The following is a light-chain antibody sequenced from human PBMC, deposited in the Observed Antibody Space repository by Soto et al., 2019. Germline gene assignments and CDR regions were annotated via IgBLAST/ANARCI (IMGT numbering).Light chain of an antibody. CDR1: QSVSSY. CDR2: DAS. V-gene: IGKV3-11*01. CDR3: QQRSNWPG. J-gene: IGKJ4*02. Sequence: EIVLTQSPATLSLSPGERATLSCRASQSVSSYLAWYQQKPGQAPRLLIYDASNRATGIPARFSGSGSGTDFPRTISSLEPEDFAVYYCQQRSNWPGFGGGTKVEIK.